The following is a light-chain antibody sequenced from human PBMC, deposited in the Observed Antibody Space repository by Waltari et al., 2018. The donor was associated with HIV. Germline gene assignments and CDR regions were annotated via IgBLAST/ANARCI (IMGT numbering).Light chain of an antibody. CDR2: GNN. CDR1: SSNIGAGYD. J-gene: IGLJ2*01. CDR3: QSYDHSLRVV. V-gene: IGLV1-40*01. Sequence: QSGLTQPPSVSGAPGQRVTIPCTGSSSNIGAGYDVHWYQQIPGTAPKLLIYGNNNRPSVVPDRFSGSKSGTSASRAITGLQPEDEADYYCQSYDHSLRVVFGGGTKLTVL.